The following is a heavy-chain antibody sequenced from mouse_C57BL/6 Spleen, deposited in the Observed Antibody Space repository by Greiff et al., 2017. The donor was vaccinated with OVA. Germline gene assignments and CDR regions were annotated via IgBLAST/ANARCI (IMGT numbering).Heavy chain of an antibody. J-gene: IGHJ2*01. V-gene: IGHV1-39*01. CDR2: INPNYGTT. Sequence: EVKLVESGPELVKPGASVKISCKASGYSFTDYNMNWVKQSNGKSLEWIGVINPNYGTTSYNQKFKGKATLTVDQSSSTAYMQLNSLTSEDSAVYYCARGYDDGYYGDYFDYWGQGTTLTVSS. CDR1: GYSFTDYN. CDR3: ARGYDDGYYGDYFDY. D-gene: IGHD2-3*01.